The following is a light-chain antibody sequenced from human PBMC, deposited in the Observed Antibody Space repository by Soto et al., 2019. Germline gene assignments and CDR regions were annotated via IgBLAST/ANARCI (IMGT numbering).Light chain of an antibody. CDR2: DTS. Sequence: EIVLTXSPAXLSXSXGERATLSCRASQSVSSNLAWYQQKPGQAPRLLIYDTSSRATGFPARFSGSGSGTEFTLTISSLQSEDIAVYYCQQYNSWPPYTFGQGTKVEIK. V-gene: IGKV3-15*01. CDR3: QQYNSWPPYT. J-gene: IGKJ2*01. CDR1: QSVSSN.